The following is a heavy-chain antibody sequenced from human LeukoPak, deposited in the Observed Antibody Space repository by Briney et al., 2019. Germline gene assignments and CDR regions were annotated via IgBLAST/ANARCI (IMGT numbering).Heavy chain of an antibody. CDR2: INHSGST. J-gene: IGHJ4*02. D-gene: IGHD3-22*01. Sequence: SETLSLTCAFYGGSFSGYYWSWIRQPPGKGLEWIGEINHSGSTNYNPSLKSRVTISVDTSKNQFSLKLSSVTAADTAVYYCARAPSIHYYDSSGYYFSPGGFDYWGQGTLVTVSS. V-gene: IGHV4-34*01. CDR3: ARAPSIHYYDSSGYYFSPGGFDY. CDR1: GGSFSGYY.